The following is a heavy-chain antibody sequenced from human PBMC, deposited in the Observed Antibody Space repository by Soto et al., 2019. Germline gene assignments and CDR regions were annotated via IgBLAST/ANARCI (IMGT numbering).Heavy chain of an antibody. J-gene: IGHJ4*02. CDR3: ARVSSSWSDFDY. CDR2: IWYDGSNK. D-gene: IGHD6-13*01. V-gene: IGHV3-33*01. Sequence: PGGSLRLSCAASGFTFSSYGMHWVRQAPGKGLEWVAVIWYDGSNKYYADSVKGRFTISRDNSKNTLKLQMNSLRAEDTAVYYCARVSSSWSDFDYWGQGTLVTVSS. CDR1: GFTFSSYG.